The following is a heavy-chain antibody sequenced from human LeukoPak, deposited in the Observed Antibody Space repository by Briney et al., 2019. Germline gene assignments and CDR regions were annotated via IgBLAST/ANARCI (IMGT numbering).Heavy chain of an antibody. CDR1: GYTFTSYG. D-gene: IGHD3-10*01. CDR2: ISAYNGNT. V-gene: IGHV1-18*01. CDR3: ARVRIGIGGWSWVVRGVHDY. J-gene: IGHJ4*02. Sequence: GASVKVSCKASGYTFTSYGISWVRQAPGQGLEWMGWISAYNGNTNYAQKLQGRVTMTTDTSTSTAYMELRSLRSDDTAVYYCARVRIGIGGWSWVVRGVHDYWGQGTLVTVSS.